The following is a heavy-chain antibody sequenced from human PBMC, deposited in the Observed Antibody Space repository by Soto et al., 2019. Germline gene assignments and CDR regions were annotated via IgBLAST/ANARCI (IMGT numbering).Heavy chain of an antibody. CDR3: ARGGKTVTTFDY. CDR2: IYHSGST. Sequence: QPQLQESGSGLVKPSQTLSLTCAVSGGSISSGGYSWSWIRQPPGKGLEWIGYIYHSGSTYYNPSLKSRVTISVDRSKNQFSLKLSSVTAADTAVYYCARGGKTVTTFDYWGQGTLVTVSS. J-gene: IGHJ4*02. D-gene: IGHD4-17*01. V-gene: IGHV4-30-2*01. CDR1: GGSISSGGYS.